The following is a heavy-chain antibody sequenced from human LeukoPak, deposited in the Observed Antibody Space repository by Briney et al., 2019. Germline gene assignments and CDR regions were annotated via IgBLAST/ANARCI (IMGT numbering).Heavy chain of an antibody. CDR3: AKDQYAYSASYLGDAFDI. Sequence: GGSLRLSCAASGFTFSSYGMHWVRQAPGKWLEWVAVIRYDGSNKYYADSVKGRFTISRDNSKNTLYLQMNSLRAEDTAVYYCAKDQYAYSASYLGDAFDIWGQGTMVTVSS. V-gene: IGHV3-30*02. D-gene: IGHD1-26*01. CDR1: GFTFSSYG. CDR2: IRYDGSNK. J-gene: IGHJ3*02.